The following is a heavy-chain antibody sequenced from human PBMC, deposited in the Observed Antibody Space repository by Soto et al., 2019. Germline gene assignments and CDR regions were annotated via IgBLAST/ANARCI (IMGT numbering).Heavy chain of an antibody. CDR3: ARVPGYCSSTSCPYYFDY. Sequence: GASVKVSCKASGYTFTSYYMHWVRQAPGQGLEWMGIISPSGGSIRYAQKFQGRVTMTRDTSTSTVYMELNSLRSDDTAVYYCARVPGYCSSTSCPYYFDYWGQGTLVTVSS. D-gene: IGHD2-2*01. CDR2: ISPSGGSI. J-gene: IGHJ4*02. V-gene: IGHV1-46*01. CDR1: GYTFTSYY.